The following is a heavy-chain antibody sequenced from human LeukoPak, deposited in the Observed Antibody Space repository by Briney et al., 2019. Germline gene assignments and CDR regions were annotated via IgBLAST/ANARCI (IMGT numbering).Heavy chain of an antibody. D-gene: IGHD2-2*01. CDR3: ARVPAPDDAFDI. CDR1: GFTFTSYS. V-gene: IGHV3-21*01. Sequence: GGSLRLSCAASGFTFTSYSMNWVRQAPGKGLEWVSSISSSSSYIYYGDSVKGRFTVSRDTAKNSLYLQMNSLRAEDTAVYYCARVPAPDDAFDIWGQGTMVTVSS. J-gene: IGHJ3*02. CDR2: ISSSSSYI.